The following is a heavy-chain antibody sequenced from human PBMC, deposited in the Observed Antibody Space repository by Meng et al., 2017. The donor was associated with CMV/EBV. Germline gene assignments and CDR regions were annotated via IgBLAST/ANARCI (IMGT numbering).Heavy chain of an antibody. J-gene: IGHJ6*01. D-gene: IGHD2-15*01. Sequence: GGSLRLSCAASGFTFSSYSIIWVRQSPGKGLEWVSSISSSSSYTFYIDLVKGRFTISRDNAKNLVYLQMNSLRAEDTAMYYCARVLEDVVVVVPNYYYGMDVWGQGTTVTVSS. CDR3: ARVLEDVVVVVPNYYYGMDV. CDR2: ISSSSSYT. CDR1: GFTFSSYS. V-gene: IGHV3-21*01.